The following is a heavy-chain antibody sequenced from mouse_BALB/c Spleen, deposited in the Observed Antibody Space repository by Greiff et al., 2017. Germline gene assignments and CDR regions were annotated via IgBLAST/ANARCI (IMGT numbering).Heavy chain of an antibody. Sequence: QVQLQQSGAELAKPGASVKMSCKASGYTFTSYWMHWVKQRPGQGLEWIGYINPSTGYTEYNQKFKDKATLTVDKSSSTAYMQLSSLTSEDSAIYYCARRPEYYAMDYWGQGTSVTVSS. CDR2: INPSTGYT. CDR3: ARRPEYYAMDY. V-gene: IGHV1-7*01. J-gene: IGHJ4*01. CDR1: GYTFTSYW.